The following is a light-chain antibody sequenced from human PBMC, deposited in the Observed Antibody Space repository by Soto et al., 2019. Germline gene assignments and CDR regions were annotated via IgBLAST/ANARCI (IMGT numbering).Light chain of an antibody. CDR3: HQYGSSPET. CDR1: QSISSSY. Sequence: EIVLTQSPGTLSLSPGERATLSCRASQSISSSYLAWHQQKPGQAPRLLIYGASSRATGIPDRFSGSGSGTDFTLTINRLEPEDFAVYYCHQYGSSPETFGQGTKLEIK. CDR2: GAS. J-gene: IGKJ2*01. V-gene: IGKV3-20*01.